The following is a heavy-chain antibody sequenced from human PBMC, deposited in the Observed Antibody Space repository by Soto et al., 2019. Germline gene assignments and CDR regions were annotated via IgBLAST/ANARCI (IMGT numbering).Heavy chain of an antibody. Sequence: TLYIGRTVSDGSVSRATNYWSCIRQHPGKGLEWIGYIYYSGSTNYNPSLKSRVTISVDTSKNQFSLKLSSVTAADTAVYYCADGMTGAAYWLDPWGPVTLFADS. J-gene: IGHJ5*02. CDR1: DGSVSRATNY. V-gene: IGHV4-61*01. CDR3: ADGMTGAAYWLDP. CDR2: IYYSGST. D-gene: IGHD1-20*01.